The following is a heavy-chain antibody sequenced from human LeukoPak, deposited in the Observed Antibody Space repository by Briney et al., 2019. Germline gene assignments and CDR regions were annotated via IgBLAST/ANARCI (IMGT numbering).Heavy chain of an antibody. D-gene: IGHD1-26*01. CDR3: ARDGRNPYSGNYLYYFDY. CDR1: GFAFSSHF. V-gene: IGHV3-74*01. CDR2: INTDGSST. Sequence: GSLRLSCAASGFAFSSHFMHWVRQAPGKGLEWVSRINTDGSSTSYADSVKGRFTISRDNAKNTLYLQMNSLRAEDTAVYYCARDGRNPYSGNYLYYFDYWGQGTLVTVSS. J-gene: IGHJ4*02.